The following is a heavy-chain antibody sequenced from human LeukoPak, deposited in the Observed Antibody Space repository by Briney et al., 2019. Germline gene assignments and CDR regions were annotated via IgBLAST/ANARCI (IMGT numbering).Heavy chain of an antibody. CDR1: GYTFTGYY. Sequence: ASVKVSCKASGYTFTGYYMHWVRQAPGQGLEWMGRINPSSGGTNYAQKFQGRVTITRDTSISTAYMELSRLRSDDTAVYYCARVQGGYSSGFSEPFDPWGQGTLVTVSS. J-gene: IGHJ5*02. D-gene: IGHD6-25*01. CDR2: INPSSGGT. CDR3: ARVQGGYSSGFSEPFDP. V-gene: IGHV1-2*06.